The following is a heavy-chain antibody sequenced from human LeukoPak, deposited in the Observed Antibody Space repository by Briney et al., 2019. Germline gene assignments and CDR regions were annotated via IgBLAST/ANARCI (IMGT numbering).Heavy chain of an antibody. V-gene: IGHV3-48*03. CDR1: GINLRSYA. Sequence: GGSLRLSCAVSGINLRSYAMNWVRQAPGKGLEWVSYISSSGRNIYYADSVKGRFTISRDNAKNSLYLQMNSLRAEDTAVYYCARDLVQLWSKDFWGQGTLVTVSS. D-gene: IGHD5-18*01. J-gene: IGHJ4*02. CDR3: ARDLVQLWSKDF. CDR2: ISSSGRNI.